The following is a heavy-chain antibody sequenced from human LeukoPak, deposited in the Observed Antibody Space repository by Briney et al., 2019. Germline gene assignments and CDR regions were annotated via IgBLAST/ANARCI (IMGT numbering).Heavy chain of an antibody. V-gene: IGHV3-53*01. J-gene: IGHJ4*02. Sequence: PGGSLRLSCAASGFTVSSNYMSWVRQAPGKGLEWVSVIYSGGSTYYADSVKGRFTISRDNSKNTLYLQMISLRAEDTAVYYCARVWRRTHFVYWGQGTLVTVSS. CDR1: GFTVSSNY. D-gene: IGHD3-10*01. CDR3: ARVWRRTHFVY. CDR2: IYSGGST.